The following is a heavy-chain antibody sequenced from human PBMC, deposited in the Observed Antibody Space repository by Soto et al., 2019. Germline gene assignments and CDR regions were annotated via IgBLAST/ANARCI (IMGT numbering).Heavy chain of an antibody. D-gene: IGHD1-26*01. Sequence: LRLSCAAAGLIFRTYAMNLLRQAPSNGLEWVSAISGGGGSTYYADSVKGRVTISRDNSKNTLYLQMNSLRAEDTAVYYCAKVSLGALTFTDYYYYGLDVWGQGTTVTVSS. V-gene: IGHV3-23*01. CDR2: ISGGGGST. J-gene: IGHJ6*02. CDR1: GLIFRTYA. CDR3: AKVSLGALTFTDYYYYGLDV.